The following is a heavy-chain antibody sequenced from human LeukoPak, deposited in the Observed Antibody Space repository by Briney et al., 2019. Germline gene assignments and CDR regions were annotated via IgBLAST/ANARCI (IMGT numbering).Heavy chain of an antibody. CDR2: IYHSGST. CDR1: GGSISSGGYS. J-gene: IGHJ4*02. Sequence: ASETLSVSCAVSGGSISSGGYSWSWIRQPPGKGLEWIGYIYHSGSTYYNPSLKSRVTISVDRSKNQFSLKLSSVTATDTAVYYCARAGAMATMFDYWGQGTLVTVSS. D-gene: IGHD5-24*01. V-gene: IGHV4-30-2*01. CDR3: ARAGAMATMFDY.